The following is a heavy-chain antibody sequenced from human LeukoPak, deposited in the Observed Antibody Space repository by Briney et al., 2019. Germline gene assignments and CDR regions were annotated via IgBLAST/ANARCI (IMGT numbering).Heavy chain of an antibody. CDR2: IYYSGTT. D-gene: IGHD1-26*01. V-gene: IGHV4-59*01. J-gene: IGHJ2*01. Sequence: SETLSLTCTVSGGSMTGSYWSWIRQSPGKGLEWIGYIYYSGTTNYNPPLKSRVTISVDTSKNQFSLKLTSVTAADTAVYFCARGGWSLDLWGRGTLVAVSS. CDR1: GGSMTGSY. CDR3: ARGGWSLDL.